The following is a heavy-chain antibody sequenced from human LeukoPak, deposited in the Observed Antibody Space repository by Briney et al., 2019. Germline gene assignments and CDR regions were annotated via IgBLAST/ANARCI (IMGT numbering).Heavy chain of an antibody. Sequence: ASVKVSCKPSGYTFSDYYIHWVRQAPGHGLEWLGWMNVKTGATNSAQRFPGRFTMTRDTSIGTASMEFSSLTSDDTAVYYCARQSGTYWGLDYWGQGTLVTISS. V-gene: IGHV1-2*02. D-gene: IGHD1-26*01. CDR2: MNVKTGAT. CDR1: GYTFSDYY. CDR3: ARQSGTYWGLDY. J-gene: IGHJ4*02.